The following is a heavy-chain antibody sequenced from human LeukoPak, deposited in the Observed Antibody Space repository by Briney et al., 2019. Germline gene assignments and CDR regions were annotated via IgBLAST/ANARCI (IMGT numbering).Heavy chain of an antibody. J-gene: IGHJ6*03. Sequence: SQTLSLTCTVSGGSISSGSYYWSWTRQPAGKGLEWIGRIYTSGSTNYNPSLKSRVTISVDTSKNQFSLKLSSVTAADTAVYYCARVDYYYMDVWGKGTTVTVSS. CDR1: GGSISSGSYY. V-gene: IGHV4-61*02. CDR2: IYTSGST. CDR3: ARVDYYYMDV.